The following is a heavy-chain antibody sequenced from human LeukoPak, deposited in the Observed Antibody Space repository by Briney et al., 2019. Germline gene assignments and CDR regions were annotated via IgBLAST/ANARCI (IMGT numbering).Heavy chain of an antibody. Sequence: ASVKVSCKASGYTFTGYYMHWVRQAPGQGLEWVGWINPNGGGTNYAQTFQGRVTMTRDTSISTAYMELSRLRSDDTAVYYCARGDVLLWFGDVDYWGQGTLVTVSS. CDR1: GYTFTGYY. CDR2: INPNGGGT. CDR3: ARGDVLLWFGDVDY. J-gene: IGHJ4*02. V-gene: IGHV1-2*02. D-gene: IGHD3-10*01.